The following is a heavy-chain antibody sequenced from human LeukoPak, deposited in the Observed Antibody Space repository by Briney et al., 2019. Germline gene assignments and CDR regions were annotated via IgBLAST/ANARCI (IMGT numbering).Heavy chain of an antibody. CDR1: GFTFSSYN. D-gene: IGHD2-15*01. CDR3: GRGPCGGGSCYSLGMTIDY. V-gene: IGHV3-21*04. Sequence: PGGSLRLSCAASGFTFSSYNMNWVRQAPGERLEWVSSISSSSSYIYYADSVKGRFTISRDNAKNSLYLQMNSLRAEDTAVYYCGRGPCGGGSCYSLGMTIDYWGQGTLVTVSS. CDR2: ISSSSSYI. J-gene: IGHJ4*02.